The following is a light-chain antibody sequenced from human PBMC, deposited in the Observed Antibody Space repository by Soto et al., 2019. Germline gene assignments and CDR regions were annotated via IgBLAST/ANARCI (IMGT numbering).Light chain of an antibody. CDR3: QQRGTWPRVT. CDR2: DAS. Sequence: EIVLTQSPATLSLSPGETATLSCRASQSISRYLAWYQQKPGQAPRLLIYDASIRATGIPARFRGGGSETDFTLTITSLAPEDFATYYCQQRGTWPRVTFGGGTKLEIK. J-gene: IGKJ4*01. CDR1: QSISRY. V-gene: IGKV3-11*01.